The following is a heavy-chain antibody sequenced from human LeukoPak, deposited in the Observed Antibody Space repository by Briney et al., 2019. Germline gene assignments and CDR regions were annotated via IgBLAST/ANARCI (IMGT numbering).Heavy chain of an antibody. CDR1: GFTFSSYA. V-gene: IGHV3-23*01. D-gene: IGHD2-2*03. CDR2: ISGSGGST. CDR3: AKDLIGYCSSTSCENPFDY. J-gene: IGHJ4*02. Sequence: PGGSLRLSCAASGFTFSSYAMSWVRQAPGKGLEWVSAISGSGGSTYYADSVKGRFTISRDNSKNTLYLQMNSLRAEDTAVYYCAKDLIGYCSSTSCENPFDYWGQGTLVTVSS.